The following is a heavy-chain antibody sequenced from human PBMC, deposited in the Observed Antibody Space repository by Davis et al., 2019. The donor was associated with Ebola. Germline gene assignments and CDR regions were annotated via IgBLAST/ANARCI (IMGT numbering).Heavy chain of an antibody. Sequence: ASVKVSCKASGYTFTSYGISWVRQAPGQGLEWMGWISAYNGNTNYAQKLQGRVTMTTDTSTSTAYMELRSLRSDDTAVYYCARDHSSSWRDIYYYYYGMDVWGQGTTVTVSS. J-gene: IGHJ6*02. CDR3: ARDHSSSWRDIYYYYYGMDV. CDR2: ISAYNGNT. D-gene: IGHD6-13*01. V-gene: IGHV1-18*01. CDR1: GYTFTSYG.